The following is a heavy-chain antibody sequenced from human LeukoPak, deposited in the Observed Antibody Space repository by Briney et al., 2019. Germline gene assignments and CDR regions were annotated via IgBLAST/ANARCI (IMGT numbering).Heavy chain of an antibody. D-gene: IGHD3-22*01. Sequence: ASVKVSCKASGYTFTSYGISWVRQAPGQGLEWMGWISAYNGNTNYAQKLQGRVTITTDTSTSTAYMELRSLRSDDTAVYYCARASTSYYYDSSGQIDYWGQGTLVTVSS. J-gene: IGHJ4*02. CDR1: GYTFTSYG. CDR3: ARASTSYYYDSSGQIDY. V-gene: IGHV1-18*01. CDR2: ISAYNGNT.